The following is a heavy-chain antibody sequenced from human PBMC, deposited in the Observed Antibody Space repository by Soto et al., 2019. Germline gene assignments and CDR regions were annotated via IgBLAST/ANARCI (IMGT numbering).Heavy chain of an antibody. Sequence: GGSLRLSCAASGFTFSTYAMSWVRQAPGKGLEWVSTINTSGGSTYYADSVKGRFTISRDNSKNTLFLQMNSLRAEDTAVYYCAKDRYGDYGGIDYWGQGTMVTVSS. J-gene: IGHJ4*02. V-gene: IGHV3-23*01. CDR3: AKDRYGDYGGIDY. CDR1: GFTFSTYA. CDR2: INTSGGST. D-gene: IGHD4-17*01.